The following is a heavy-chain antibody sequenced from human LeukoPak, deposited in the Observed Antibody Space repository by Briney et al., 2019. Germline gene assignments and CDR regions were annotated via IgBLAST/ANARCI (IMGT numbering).Heavy chain of an antibody. V-gene: IGHV3-48*03. J-gene: IGHJ4*02. CDR2: ISSSGSTI. CDR1: GFTFSSYE. D-gene: IGHD3-22*01. CDR3: ARSLRRYYYDSSGYYGNFDY. Sequence: GGSLRLSCAASGFTFSSYEMNWVRQAPGKGLYWVSYISSSGSTIYYADSVKGRFTISRDNAKNSLYLQMNSLRAENTAVYYCARSLRRYYYDSSGYYGNFDYWGQGTLVTVSS.